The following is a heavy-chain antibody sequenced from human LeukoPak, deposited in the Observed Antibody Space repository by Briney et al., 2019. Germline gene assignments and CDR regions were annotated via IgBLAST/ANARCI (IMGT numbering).Heavy chain of an antibody. CDR1: GFTVSSNY. V-gene: IGHV3-23*01. J-gene: IGHJ4*02. Sequence: PGGSLRLSCAASGFTVSSNYMSWVRQAPGKGLEWVSAISGSGGSTYYADSVKGRFTISRDNSKNTLYLQMNSLRAEDTAVYYCANSPNYYDSSGYFDYWGQGTLVTVSS. CDR2: ISGSGGST. D-gene: IGHD3-22*01. CDR3: ANSPNYYDSSGYFDY.